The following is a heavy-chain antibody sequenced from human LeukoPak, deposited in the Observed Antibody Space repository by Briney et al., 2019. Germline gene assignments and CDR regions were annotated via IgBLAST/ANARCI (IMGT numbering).Heavy chain of an antibody. V-gene: IGHV1-2*02. CDR2: INPNSGDT. J-gene: IGHJ4*02. CDR1: GYTYTGYY. D-gene: IGHD2-2*02. CDR3: VRGYCSGTNCYTLDY. Sequence: VASVKVSCKASGYTYTGYYVHWVRQAPGQGLEWMGWINPNSGDTNYAQNFQGRVTMTRDTSINTAYMELSRLRSDDTAIYYCVRGYCSGTNCYTLDYWGQGTLVTVSS.